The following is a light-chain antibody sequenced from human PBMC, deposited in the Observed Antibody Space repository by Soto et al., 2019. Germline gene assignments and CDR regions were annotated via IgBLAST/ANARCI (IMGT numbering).Light chain of an antibody. J-gene: IGLJ1*01. CDR3: QSHDSSLSGSV. CDR1: SSNIGAGCD. Sequence: QSVRTQPPSVSGAPGQRVTISCTGSSSNIGAGCDIHWYQQLPGTAPKLLIYGNNNRPSGVPDRFSGSKSGTSASLAITGLQAEDEADYYCQSHDSSLSGSVFGTGTKVTVL. V-gene: IGLV1-40*01. CDR2: GNN.